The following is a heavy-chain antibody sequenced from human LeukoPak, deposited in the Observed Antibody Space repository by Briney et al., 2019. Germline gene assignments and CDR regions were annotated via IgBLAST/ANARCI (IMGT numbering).Heavy chain of an antibody. D-gene: IGHD6-19*01. CDR3: ARHRAVADLYGMDV. Sequence: PSEILSLICSVSGGSISTYYWSWIRQPPGKGLEWIGYIYYSGSTKNNPSLRSRVSTSVDTSKNQFSLKLSSMTAADTAVYYCARHRAVADLYGMDVWGQGTTVTVSS. J-gene: IGHJ6*02. CDR1: GGSISTYY. V-gene: IGHV4-59*08. CDR2: IYYSGST.